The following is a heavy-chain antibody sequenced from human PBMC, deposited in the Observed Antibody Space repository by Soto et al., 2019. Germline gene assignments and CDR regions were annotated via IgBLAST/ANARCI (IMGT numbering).Heavy chain of an antibody. CDR3: VRVIAAAGVQGFDP. CDR1: GFTFSSYS. V-gene: IGHV3-48*01. D-gene: IGHD6-13*01. J-gene: IGHJ5*02. CDR2: ISSSSSTI. Sequence: EVQLVESGGGLVQPGGSLRLSCAASGFTFSSYSMNWVRQAPGKGLEWVSYISSSSSTIYYADSVKGRFTISRDNAKNSLYLQMNSLRAEDTAVYYCVRVIAAAGVQGFDPWGQGTLVTVSS.